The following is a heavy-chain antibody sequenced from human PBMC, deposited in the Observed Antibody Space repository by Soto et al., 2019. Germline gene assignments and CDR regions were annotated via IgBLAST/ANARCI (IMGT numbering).Heavy chain of an antibody. CDR2: IYNGGRT. D-gene: IGHD5-18*01. J-gene: IGHJ6*02. V-gene: IGHV4-4*08. Sequence: SETLSLTCAVYGGSFSGYYYMWIRQSPGKGLEYIGYIYNGGRTDYNPSLKSRVIISVDTSKNQFSLKLSSVTAADTAVYYCACIFSGGYGYGFYYYGMDVWGQGTTVTVSS. CDR1: GGSFSGYY. CDR3: ACIFSGGYGYGFYYYGMDV.